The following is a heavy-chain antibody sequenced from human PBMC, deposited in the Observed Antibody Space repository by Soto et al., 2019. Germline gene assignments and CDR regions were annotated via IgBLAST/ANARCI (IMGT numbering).Heavy chain of an antibody. CDR1: GFTFSSYV. V-gene: IGHV3-23*01. D-gene: IGHD3-3*01. Sequence: GGALRLSFAASGFTFSSYVMTWGRQAPGKGLEWVSIISSSGDGTYYGDSVKGRFIISRDNSRNTLNLQMNSLRVEDTAVYYCAKNGDFWSWGMDAWGQGTTVTVSS. J-gene: IGHJ6*02. CDR2: ISSSGDGT. CDR3: AKNGDFWSWGMDA.